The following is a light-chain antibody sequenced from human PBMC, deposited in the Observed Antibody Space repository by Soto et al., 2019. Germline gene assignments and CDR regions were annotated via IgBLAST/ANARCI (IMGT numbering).Light chain of an antibody. V-gene: IGKV3-20*01. J-gene: IGKJ1*01. CDR1: QSVSNY. CDR3: QQYGTFRT. Sequence: EIVLTQSPGPLSLSPGERATLSCRASQSVSNYLAWYQQKPGQAPRLFIYGASSRATGIPDRFSGSGSGTDFTLTISRLEPEDFAVYYCQQYGTFRTFGQGTKVDIK. CDR2: GAS.